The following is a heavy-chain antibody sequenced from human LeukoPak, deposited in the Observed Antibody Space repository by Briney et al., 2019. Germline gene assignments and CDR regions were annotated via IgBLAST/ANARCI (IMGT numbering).Heavy chain of an antibody. J-gene: IGHJ4*02. CDR3: ARDLNYYDSSGDFDY. V-gene: IGHV3-7*01. D-gene: IGHD3-22*01. Sequence: PGGSLRLSCAASGFTFSSYWMSWVRQAPGKGLEWAANIKQDGSEKYYVDSVKGRFTISRDNAKNSLYLQMNSLRAEDTAVYYCARDLNYYDSSGDFDYWGQGTLVTVSS. CDR1: GFTFSSYW. CDR2: IKQDGSEK.